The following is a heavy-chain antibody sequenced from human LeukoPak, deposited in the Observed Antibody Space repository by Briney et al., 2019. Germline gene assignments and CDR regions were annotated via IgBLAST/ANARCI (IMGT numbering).Heavy chain of an antibody. CDR3: ARDHVIAAAAY. J-gene: IGHJ4*02. Sequence: GGSLRLSCAASGFTFSSYWMSLARQAPGKGLEWVANIKQDGSEKYYVDSVKGRFTISRDDAKNSLYLQMNSLRAEDTAVYYCARDHVIAAAAYWGQGTLVTVSS. CDR2: IKQDGSEK. CDR1: GFTFSSYW. V-gene: IGHV3-7*01. D-gene: IGHD6-13*01.